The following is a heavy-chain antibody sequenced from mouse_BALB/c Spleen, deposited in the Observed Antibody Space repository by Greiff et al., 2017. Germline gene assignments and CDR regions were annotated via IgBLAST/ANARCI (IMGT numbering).Heavy chain of an antibody. CDR3: ARDRGYDGYYGAMDY. Sequence: VQLVESGPGLVAPSQSLSITCTVSGFSLTCYGVNWVRQPPGKGLEWLGMIWGDGSTDYNSALKSRLSISKDNSKSQVFLKMNSLQTDDTARYYCARDRGYDGYYGAMDYWGQGTSVTVSS. J-gene: IGHJ4*01. CDR1: GFSLTCYG. D-gene: IGHD2-3*01. CDR2: IWGDGST. V-gene: IGHV2-6-7*01.